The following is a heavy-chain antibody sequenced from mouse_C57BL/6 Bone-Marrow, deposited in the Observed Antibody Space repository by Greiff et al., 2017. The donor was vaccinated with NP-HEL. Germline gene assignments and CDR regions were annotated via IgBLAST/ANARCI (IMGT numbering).Heavy chain of an antibody. D-gene: IGHD1-1*01. Sequence: EVQLVESGGDLVKPGGSLKLSCAASGFTFSSYGMSWVRQTPDKRLEWVATISSGGSYTYYPDSVKGRFTISRDNAKNTLYLQMSSLKSEDTAMYYCARENYYGSSPYAMDYWGQGTSVTVSS. CDR2: ISSGGSYT. CDR1: GFTFSSYG. V-gene: IGHV5-6*01. CDR3: ARENYYGSSPYAMDY. J-gene: IGHJ4*01.